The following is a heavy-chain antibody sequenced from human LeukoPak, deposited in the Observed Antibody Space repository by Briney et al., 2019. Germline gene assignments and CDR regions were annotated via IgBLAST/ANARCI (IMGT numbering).Heavy chain of an antibody. V-gene: IGHV4-4*07. D-gene: IGHD3-10*01. CDR1: GGSISSFY. CDR2: IYTSGST. J-gene: IGHJ5*02. Sequence: SETLSLTCTVSGGSISSFYLSWIRQPAGKGLEWIGRIYTSGSTNYNPSLKSRVTMSVDTSKNQFSLKLSSVTAADTAVYYCARDGGTMVRGVIKGRNWFDPWGQGTLVTVSS. CDR3: ARDGGTMVRGVIKGRNWFDP.